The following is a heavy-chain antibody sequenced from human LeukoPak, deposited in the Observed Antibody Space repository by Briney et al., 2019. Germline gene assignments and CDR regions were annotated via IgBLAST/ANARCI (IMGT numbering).Heavy chain of an antibody. D-gene: IGHD2-15*01. V-gene: IGHV3-15*01. CDR3: TTVGRDIVVVVAATLSDY. CDR2: IKGKTDGGTT. Sequence: PGGSLRLSCAASGFTFSNAWMSWVRQAPGKGLEWVGRIKGKTDGGTTDYAAPVKGRFTISRDDSKNTLYLQMNSLKTEDTAVYYCTTVGRDIVVVVAATLSDYWGQGALVTVSS. J-gene: IGHJ4*02. CDR1: GFTFSNAW.